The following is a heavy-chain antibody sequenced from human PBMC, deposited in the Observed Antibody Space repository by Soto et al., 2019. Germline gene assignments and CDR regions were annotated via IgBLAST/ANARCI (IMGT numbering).Heavy chain of an antibody. Sequence: ASVNVSCNASGYTFTSYYMHWVRQAPGQGLEWMGIINPSGGSTSYAQKFQGRVTMTRDTSTSTVYMELSSLRSEDTAVYYCARDMEPHVVGATYYYYYGMDVWGQGTTVTVSS. D-gene: IGHD1-26*01. CDR3: ARDMEPHVVGATYYYYYGMDV. CDR1: GYTFTSYY. J-gene: IGHJ6*02. V-gene: IGHV1-46*01. CDR2: INPSGGST.